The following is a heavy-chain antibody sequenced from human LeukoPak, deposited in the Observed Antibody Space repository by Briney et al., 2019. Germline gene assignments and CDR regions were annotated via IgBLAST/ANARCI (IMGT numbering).Heavy chain of an antibody. J-gene: IGHJ2*01. V-gene: IGHV4-38-2*01. D-gene: IGHD6-6*01. CDR1: GYSISSGYY. Sequence: PSETLSLTCAVSGYSISSGYYWGWIRQPPGKGLEWIGSIYHSGSTNYNPSLKSRVTISVDTSKNQFSLKLSSVTAADTAVYYCARRRGAARPYWYFDLWGRGTLVTVSS. CDR2: IYHSGST. CDR3: ARRRGAARPYWYFDL.